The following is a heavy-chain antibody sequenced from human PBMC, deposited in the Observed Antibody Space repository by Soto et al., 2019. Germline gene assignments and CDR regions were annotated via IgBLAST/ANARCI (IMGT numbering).Heavy chain of an antibody. V-gene: IGHV3-33*01. CDR2: IWFDGSKE. Sequence: QVQLEESGGGVVQPGRSLRLSCAASGFTFSIYGMHWVRQAPGKGLEWVAVIWFDGSKEYYADSVKGRFTISRDNSKNTLYLQMNSLRAEDTAMYYCASDPAGYSSRSFDYWGQGTLVTVSS. CDR1: GFTFSIYG. D-gene: IGHD6-13*01. CDR3: ASDPAGYSSRSFDY. J-gene: IGHJ4*02.